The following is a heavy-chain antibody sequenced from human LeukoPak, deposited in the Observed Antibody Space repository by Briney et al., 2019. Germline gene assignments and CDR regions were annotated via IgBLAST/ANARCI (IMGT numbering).Heavy chain of an antibody. Sequence: GASVKLSCKASGYTFSSYGISWVRQAPGQGLEWMGWTNAYNSFTDYARTLQGRVTITTDKSTSTAYMEMRSLRTDDTAVYYCARVKKEQWLANYFDNWGQGTLVTVSS. CDR1: GYTFSSYG. J-gene: IGHJ4*02. CDR2: TNAYNSFT. CDR3: ARVKKEQWLANYFDN. V-gene: IGHV1-18*04. D-gene: IGHD6-19*01.